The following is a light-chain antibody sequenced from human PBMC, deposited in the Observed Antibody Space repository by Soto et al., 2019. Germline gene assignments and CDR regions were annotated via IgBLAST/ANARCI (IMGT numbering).Light chain of an antibody. CDR3: AAWDASLNVYV. CDR1: SSNIGSNI. CDR2: SNN. Sequence: QAVVTQAPSASGTPGQRVTISCSGSSSNIGSNIVNWYQQYPGAAPKLLIFSNNQRPAGVPDRFSGSKSGTSASLVISGLQSEDEADYYCAAWDASLNVYVFGTGTKLTVL. V-gene: IGLV1-44*01. J-gene: IGLJ1*01.